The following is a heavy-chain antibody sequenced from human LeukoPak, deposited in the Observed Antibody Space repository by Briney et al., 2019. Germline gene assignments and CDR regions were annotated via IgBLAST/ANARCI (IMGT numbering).Heavy chain of an antibody. D-gene: IGHD7-27*01. CDR3: AKGMGTNDY. CDR2: ISTSGGST. J-gene: IGHJ4*02. CDR1: GFTFSSYA. V-gene: IGHV3-23*01. Sequence: GGSLRLSCAASGFTFSSYAMSWVRQAPGKGLEWVSGISTSGGSTYYADSVKGRFTLSRDNSKNTLYLQMNSLRVDDTAVYYCAKGMGTNDYWGQGTLVTVSS.